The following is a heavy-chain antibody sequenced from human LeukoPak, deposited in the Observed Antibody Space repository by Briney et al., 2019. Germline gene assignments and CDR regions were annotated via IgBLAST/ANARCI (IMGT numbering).Heavy chain of an antibody. Sequence: GASVTVSCKASGYTFTSYDINWVRQATGQGLEWMGWMNPNSGNTGYAQKFQGRVTMTRNTCLSTGYMELSRRRSEDTAVYYCAREGYCSSTSCYGSNWFDPWGQGTLVTVS. J-gene: IGHJ5*02. CDR3: AREGYCSSTSCYGSNWFDP. D-gene: IGHD2-2*01. CDR2: MNPNSGNT. CDR1: GYTFTSYD. V-gene: IGHV1-8*01.